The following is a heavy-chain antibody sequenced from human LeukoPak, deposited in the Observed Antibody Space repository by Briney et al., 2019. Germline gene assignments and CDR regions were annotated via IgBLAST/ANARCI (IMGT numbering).Heavy chain of an antibody. J-gene: IGHJ6*03. V-gene: IGHV4-61*02. CDR2: IYTSGST. CDR1: GGSISSGSYY. D-gene: IGHD6-6*01. Sequence: SETLSLTCTVSGGSISSGSYYWSWIRQPAGKGLEWIGRIYTSGSTNYNPSLKSRVTISVDTSKNQFSLKLSSVTAADTAVYYCARAESSIAPLGSGYYMDVWGKGTTVTVSS. CDR3: ARAESSIAPLGSGYYMDV.